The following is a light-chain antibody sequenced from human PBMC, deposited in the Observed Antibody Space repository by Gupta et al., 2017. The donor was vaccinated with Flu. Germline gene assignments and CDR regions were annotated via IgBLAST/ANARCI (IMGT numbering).Light chain of an antibody. J-gene: IGKJ2*01. CDR1: QTVNDR. CDR2: KAS. CDR3: QQYDTLATT. V-gene: IGKV1-5*03. Sequence: IQITPSPSTLSASVGDTVTITRRASQTVNDRLAWYQQKPGKAPKVMIYKASNLESGVPSRFSGSGFGTEFTLTISRLKPDDCATYDCQQYDTLATTFGRGTKLEIK.